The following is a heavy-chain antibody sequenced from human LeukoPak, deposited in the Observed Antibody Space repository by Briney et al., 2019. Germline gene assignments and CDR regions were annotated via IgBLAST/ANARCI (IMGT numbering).Heavy chain of an antibody. CDR1: GFTFSSYS. Sequence: PGGSLRLSCAASGFTFSSYSMNWVRQAPGKGLEWVSSISSSSSYIYYADSVKGRFTISRDNAKNSLYLQMNSLRAEDTAVYYCARGTTPHLDYYYYYMDVWGKGTTVTVSS. V-gene: IGHV3-21*01. J-gene: IGHJ6*03. CDR2: ISSSSSYI. CDR3: ARGTTPHLDYYYYYMDV. D-gene: IGHD1-14*01.